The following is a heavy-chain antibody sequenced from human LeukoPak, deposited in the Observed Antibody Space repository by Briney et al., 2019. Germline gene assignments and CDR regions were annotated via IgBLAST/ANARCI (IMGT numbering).Heavy chain of an antibody. V-gene: IGHV3-30-3*01. Sequence: PGRSLRLSCVASGFTFSSYAIHWVRQAPGKGLEWVAVISYDGSNKYYTDSVKGRFTISRDNSKNTLDLQMNSLRAEDTAVYHGARGPRIITGGTATHGFDAWGQGTLVTVSS. CDR3: ARGPRIITGGTATHGFDA. J-gene: IGHJ5*02. CDR1: GFTFSSYA. D-gene: IGHD6-13*01. CDR2: ISYDGSNK.